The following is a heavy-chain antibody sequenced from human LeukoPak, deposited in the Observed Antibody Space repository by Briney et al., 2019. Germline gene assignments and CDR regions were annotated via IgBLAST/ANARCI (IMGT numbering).Heavy chain of an antibody. CDR1: GYTFTSYD. CDR3: ATSYSSSSSEIDY. V-gene: IGHV1-8*01. J-gene: IGHJ4*02. CDR2: MNTNSGNT. Sequence: ASVKVSCKASGYTFTSYDINWVRQATGQGLEWMGWMNTNSGNTGYAQKFQGRVTMTRNTSISTAYMELSSLRSEDTAVYYCATSYSSSSSEIDYWGQGTLVTVSS. D-gene: IGHD6-6*01.